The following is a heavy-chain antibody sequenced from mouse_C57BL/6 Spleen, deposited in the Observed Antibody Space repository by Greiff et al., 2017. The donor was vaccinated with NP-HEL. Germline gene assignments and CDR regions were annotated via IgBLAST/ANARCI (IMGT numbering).Heavy chain of an antibody. D-gene: IGHD3-3*01. CDR1: GFTFSSYA. Sequence: EVKLVESGGGLVKPGGSLKLSCAASGFTFSSYAMSWVRQTPEKRLEWVATISDGGSYTYYPDNVKGRFTISRDNAKNNLYLQMSHLKSEDTAMYYCARGGTGAWFAYWGQGTLVTVSA. J-gene: IGHJ3*01. CDR2: ISDGGSYT. CDR3: ARGGTGAWFAY. V-gene: IGHV5-4*03.